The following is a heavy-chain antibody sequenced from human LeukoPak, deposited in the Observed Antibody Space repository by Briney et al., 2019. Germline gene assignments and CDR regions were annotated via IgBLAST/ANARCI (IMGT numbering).Heavy chain of an antibody. J-gene: IGHJ4*02. D-gene: IGHD2-2*01. Sequence: PGGSLRLSCAASGFTFSSYSMNWVRQAPGKGLEWVSSISSSSSYIYYADSVKGRFTISRDNSKNTLYLQMNSLRAEDTAVYYCAKVSHKGCSSTSCYRPGYWGQGTLVTVSS. CDR1: GFTFSSYS. CDR2: ISSSSSYI. CDR3: AKVSHKGCSSTSCYRPGY. V-gene: IGHV3-21*04.